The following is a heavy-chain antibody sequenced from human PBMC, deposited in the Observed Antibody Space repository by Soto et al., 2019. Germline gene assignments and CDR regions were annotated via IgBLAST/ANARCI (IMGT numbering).Heavy chain of an antibody. Sequence: QVQLQQWGAGLLKPSETLSLTCAVYGGSFSGYYWSWIRQPPGKGLEWIGEINHSGSTNYNPSLKSRVTISVDTSKNQFSLKLSSVTAADTAVYYCARGRVLLWFGELSRHNWFDPWGQGTLVTVSS. J-gene: IGHJ5*02. CDR2: INHSGST. D-gene: IGHD3-10*01. CDR3: ARGRVLLWFGELSRHNWFDP. V-gene: IGHV4-34*01. CDR1: GGSFSGYY.